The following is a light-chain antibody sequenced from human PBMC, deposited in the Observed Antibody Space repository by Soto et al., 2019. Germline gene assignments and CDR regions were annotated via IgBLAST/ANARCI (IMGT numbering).Light chain of an antibody. J-gene: IGLJ1*01. CDR1: SSDVGGYDY. CDR3: SSYAGSTTFFV. V-gene: IGLV2-8*01. Sequence: QSALTQPPSASGSPGQSVTISCTGTSSDVGGYDYVSWYQQHPGKAPKLIIFEVNKRPSGVPDRFSGSHSGNTASLTVSGPQTEDEATYYCSSYAGSTTFFVFGTGTKVTVL. CDR2: EVN.